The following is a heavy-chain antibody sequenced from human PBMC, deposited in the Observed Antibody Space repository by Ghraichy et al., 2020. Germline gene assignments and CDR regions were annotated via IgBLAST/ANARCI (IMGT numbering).Heavy chain of an antibody. V-gene: IGHV4-39*01. CDR2: IYYSGST. CDR3: ARRDYYDSSGYYLFAFDI. Sequence: SETLSLTCTVSGGSISSSSYYWGWIRQPPGKGLEWIGSIYYSGSTYYNPSLKSRVTISVDTSKNQFSLKLSSVTAADTAVYYCARRDYYDSSGYYLFAFDIWGQGTMVTVSS. D-gene: IGHD3-22*01. CDR1: GGSISSSSYY. J-gene: IGHJ3*02.